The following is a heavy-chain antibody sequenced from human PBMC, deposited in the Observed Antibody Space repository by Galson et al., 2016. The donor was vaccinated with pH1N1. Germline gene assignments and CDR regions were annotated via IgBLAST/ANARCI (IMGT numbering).Heavy chain of an antibody. V-gene: IGHV5-51*01. Sequence: QSGAEVKKPGESLKISCKGSGYSFTSYWIAWVRQMPGKGLEWMGIIYPGDSDTRYSPSFQGQVTISADKSISTAYLQWSSLKASDTAMYYCARIGSDDPIYYYYMDVWGKGTTVTVSS. CDR2: IYPGDSDT. CDR3: ARIGSDDPIYYYYMDV. CDR1: GYSFTSYW. D-gene: IGHD2-21*01. J-gene: IGHJ6*03.